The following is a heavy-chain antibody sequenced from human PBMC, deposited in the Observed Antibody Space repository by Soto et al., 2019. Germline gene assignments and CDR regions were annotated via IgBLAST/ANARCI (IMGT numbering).Heavy chain of an antibody. D-gene: IGHD3-3*01. CDR2: ISGSGGST. CDR3: AKVPYYDFWSGSYYFDY. J-gene: IGHJ4*02. V-gene: IGHV3-23*01. Sequence: GGSLRLSCAASGFTFSSYAMSWGRQAPGKGLEWVSAISGSGGSTYYADSVKGRFTISRDNSKNTLYLQMNSLRAEDTAVYYCAKVPYYDFWSGSYYFDYWGQGTLVTVSS. CDR1: GFTFSSYA.